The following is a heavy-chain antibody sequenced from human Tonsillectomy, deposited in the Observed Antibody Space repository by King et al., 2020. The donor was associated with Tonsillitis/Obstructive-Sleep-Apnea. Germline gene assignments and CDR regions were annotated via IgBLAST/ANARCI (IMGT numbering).Heavy chain of an antibody. CDR1: GFSLSTSGVG. Sequence: QVTLKESGPTLVKPTQTLTLTCTFSGFSLSTSGVGVGWIRQPPGKALEWLALIYWDDDSRYSPSLKSRLTITKDTSKNQVVLTLTNMDPVDTATYYCAHLRYSYAVGYFSYWGQGTLVTVSS. CDR2: IYWDDDS. D-gene: IGHD5-18*01. V-gene: IGHV2-5*02. J-gene: IGHJ4*02. CDR3: AHLRYSYAVGYFSY.